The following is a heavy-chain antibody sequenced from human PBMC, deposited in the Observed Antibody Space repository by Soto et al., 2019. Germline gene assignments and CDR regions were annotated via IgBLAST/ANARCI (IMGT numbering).Heavy chain of an antibody. D-gene: IGHD3-3*01. CDR3: ARATYYDFWSGYPWFDP. CDR1: GFTFSSYW. Sequence: GGSLRLSCAASGFTFSSYWMSWVRQAPGKGLEWVANIKQDGSEKYYVDSVKGRFTISRDNAKNSLYLQMNSLRAEDTAVYYCARATYYDFWSGYPWFDPWGQGTLVTVSS. V-gene: IGHV3-7*01. J-gene: IGHJ5*02. CDR2: IKQDGSEK.